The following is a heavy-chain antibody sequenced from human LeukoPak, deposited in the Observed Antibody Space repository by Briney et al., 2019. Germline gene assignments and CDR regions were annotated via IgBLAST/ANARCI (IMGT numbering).Heavy chain of an antibody. J-gene: IGHJ5*02. D-gene: IGHD2-2*02. CDR2: IWYDGSNK. V-gene: IGHV3-30*02. CDR1: EFTFSSYG. Sequence: GGSLRLSCPASEFTFSSYGMHWVRQAPGKGLEWVAFIWYDGSNKYYADSVKGRFTISRDNSKNTLYLQMNSLRAEDTAVYHCAKDLYCSSTSCYRGHWFDPWGQGTLVTVSS. CDR3: AKDLYCSSTSCYRGHWFDP.